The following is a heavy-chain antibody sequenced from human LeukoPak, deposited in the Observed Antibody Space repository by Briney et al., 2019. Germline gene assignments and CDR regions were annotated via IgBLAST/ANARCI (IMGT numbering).Heavy chain of an antibody. CDR2: FIPIFGTA. CDR1: GGSFSSYA. CDR3: ATEEVRRELDY. V-gene: IGHV1-69*06. Sequence: SSVKVTCKGSGGSFSSYAFSWARQPPAQGLEWVGGFIPIFGTANYSQKFQGRVTITADKSTSTAYMEVSSLRSEDTAVYYCATEEVRRELDYWGQGTLVTVSS. D-gene: IGHD3-10*01. J-gene: IGHJ4*02.